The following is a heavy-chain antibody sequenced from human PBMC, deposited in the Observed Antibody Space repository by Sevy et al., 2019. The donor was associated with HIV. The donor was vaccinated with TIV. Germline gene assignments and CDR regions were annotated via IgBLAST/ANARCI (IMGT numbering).Heavy chain of an antibody. V-gene: IGHV1-2*06. Sequence: ASVKVSCKASGYTFTGYYMHWVRQAPGQGLEWRGRINPNSGGTNYAQKFQGRVTMTRDTSISTAYMEPSRLRSDDTAVYYCARGKEGAVAGAYYYYGMDVWCQGTTVTVSS. D-gene: IGHD6-19*01. CDR3: ARGKEGAVAGAYYYYGMDV. CDR2: INPNSGGT. CDR1: GYTFTGYY. J-gene: IGHJ6*02.